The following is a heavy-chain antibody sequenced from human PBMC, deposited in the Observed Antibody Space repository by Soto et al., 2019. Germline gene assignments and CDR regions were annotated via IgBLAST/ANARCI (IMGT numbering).Heavy chain of an antibody. CDR1: GFTFDDYA. J-gene: IGHJ6*03. CDR2: ISWNSGSI. V-gene: IGHV3-9*01. CDR3: AKDRRRYDFWSGYLGPYYMDV. Sequence: GGSLRLSCAASGFTFDDYAMHWVRQAPGKGLEWVSGISWNSGSIGYADSVKGRFTISRDNAKNSLYLQMNSLRAEDTALYYCAKDRRRYDFWSGYLGPYYMDVWGKGTTVTVSS. D-gene: IGHD3-3*01.